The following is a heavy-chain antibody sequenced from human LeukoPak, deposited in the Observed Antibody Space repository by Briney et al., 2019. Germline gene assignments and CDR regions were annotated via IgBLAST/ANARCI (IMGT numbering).Heavy chain of an antibody. Sequence: SETLSLTCAVYGGSFSGYYWSWIRQPPGKGLEWIGEINHSGSTNYNPSLKSRVTISVDTSKNQFSLKLSSVTAADTAVYYCARGQDGYNSYYYYYYGMDVWGQGTTVTVSS. CDR1: GGSFSGYY. V-gene: IGHV4-34*01. CDR3: ARGQDGYNSYYYYYYGMDV. CDR2: INHSGST. J-gene: IGHJ6*02. D-gene: IGHD5-24*01.